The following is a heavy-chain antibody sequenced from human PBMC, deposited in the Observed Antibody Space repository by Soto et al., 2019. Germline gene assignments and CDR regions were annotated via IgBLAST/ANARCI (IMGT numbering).Heavy chain of an antibody. V-gene: IGHV5-51*01. Sequence: PGESLKISCKSSGDTFTTNWIAWVRQMPGKGLERMGIIYPGDSDTRYSPSFQGQVTMSVDKSITTAYLQWSSLKVSDTATYYCARGSGYHTHWGQGTLVTVSS. D-gene: IGHD5-12*01. CDR1: GDTFTTNW. J-gene: IGHJ4*02. CDR3: ARGSGYHTH. CDR2: IYPGDSDT.